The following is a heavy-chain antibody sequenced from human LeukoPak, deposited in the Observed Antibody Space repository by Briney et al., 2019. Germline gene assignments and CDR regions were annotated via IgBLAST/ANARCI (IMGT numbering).Heavy chain of an antibody. CDR3: ARDSGNGDYRTLDY. V-gene: IGHV4-4*02. Sequence: SETLSLTCAVSGGSISSSNWWSWVRQPPGKGLEWIGEIYHSGSTNYNPSLKSRVTISVDKSKNQFSLKLSSVTAADTAVYYCARDSGNGDYRTLDYWGQGTLVTVSS. D-gene: IGHD4-17*01. J-gene: IGHJ4*02. CDR2: IYHSGST. CDR1: GGSISSSNW.